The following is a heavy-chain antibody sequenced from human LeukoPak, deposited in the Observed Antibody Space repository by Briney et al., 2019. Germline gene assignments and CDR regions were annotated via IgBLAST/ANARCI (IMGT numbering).Heavy chain of an antibody. CDR1: GGSISSGSYY. CDR3: ARALYYYDSSGYGGLDP. J-gene: IGHJ5*02. Sequence: SETLSLTCTVSGGSISSGSYYWSWIRQPAGKGLEWIGRIYTSGSTNYNPSLKSRVTMSVDTSKNQFSLKLSSVTAADTAVYYCARALYYYDSSGYGGLDPWGQGTLVTVSS. D-gene: IGHD3-22*01. V-gene: IGHV4-61*02. CDR2: IYTSGST.